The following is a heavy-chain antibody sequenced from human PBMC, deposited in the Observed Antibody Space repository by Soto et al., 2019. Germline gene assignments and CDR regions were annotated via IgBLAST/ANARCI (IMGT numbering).Heavy chain of an antibody. V-gene: IGHV4-61*03. CDR3: ARAGAFGETRMVVFH. Sequence: QVHLQESGPGLVRPSETLSLTCTVSGDSVGSGSYYWTWVRQPPGKGLEFVGHIYHTGSTNYNPDIKNRLSLAVDKSKNHFSLRLRSVTAADTAMYYCARAGAFGETRMVVFHWGQGVLATVSS. D-gene: IGHD3-10*01. J-gene: IGHJ4*02. CDR2: IYHTGST. CDR1: GDSVGSGSYY.